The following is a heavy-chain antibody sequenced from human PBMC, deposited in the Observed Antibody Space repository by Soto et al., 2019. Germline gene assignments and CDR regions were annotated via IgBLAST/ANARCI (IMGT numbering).Heavy chain of an antibody. Sequence: QLQLQESGPGLVKPSETLSLTCTVSGGSISSSSYYWGWIRQPPGKGLEWIGSIYYSGSTYYNPSLKSRVTISGDTSKNQFSLKLSSVTAADTAVYYCARDRDCSGGSCYIRYFDLWGRGTLVTVSS. CDR2: IYYSGST. J-gene: IGHJ2*01. D-gene: IGHD2-15*01. CDR1: GGSISSSSYY. V-gene: IGHV4-39*02. CDR3: ARDRDCSGGSCYIRYFDL.